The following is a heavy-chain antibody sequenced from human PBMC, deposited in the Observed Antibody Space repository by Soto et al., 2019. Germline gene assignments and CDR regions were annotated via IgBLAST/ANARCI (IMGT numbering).Heavy chain of an antibody. Sequence: QVQVVQPGAEVKKPGSSVKVSCKVSGGIFTNNAISWVRQAPGQGLEWLGGVIPLFDTAYYAQIFRGRLRSSADGATTTAYMELSGLTSADTAVYFCATGGHNDGYNFYHGMDVCGQGTTVTVS. J-gene: IGHJ6*02. CDR2: VIPLFDTA. CDR3: ATGGHNDGYNFYHGMDV. CDR1: GGIFTNNA. V-gene: IGHV1-69*01. D-gene: IGHD3-16*01.